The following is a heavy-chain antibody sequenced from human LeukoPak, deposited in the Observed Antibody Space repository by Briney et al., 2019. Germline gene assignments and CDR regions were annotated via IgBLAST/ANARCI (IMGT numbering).Heavy chain of an antibody. D-gene: IGHD3-3*01. Sequence: GRSLRLSCAASGFTFSSYAMHWVRQAPGKGLEWVSAISGSGGSTYYADSVKGRFTISRDNSKNTLYLQMNSLRAEDTAVYYCAKGGYDFWSGFMDYYYYGMDVWGQGTTVTVSS. CDR3: AKGGYDFWSGFMDYYYYGMDV. CDR1: GFTFSSYA. V-gene: IGHV3-23*01. CDR2: ISGSGGST. J-gene: IGHJ6*02.